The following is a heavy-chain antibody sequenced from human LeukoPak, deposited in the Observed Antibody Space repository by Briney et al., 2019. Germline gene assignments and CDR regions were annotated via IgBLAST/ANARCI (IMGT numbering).Heavy chain of an antibody. CDR1: GFTFSDYY. D-gene: IGHD1-26*01. V-gene: IGHV3-11*06. J-gene: IGHJ5*02. Sequence: GGSLRLSCAASGFTFSDYYMSWIRQAPGKWLEWVSSISSSSSYIYYADSVKGRFTISRDNAKNSLYLQMNGLRAEDTAVYYCARVEWELLGRGFDPWGQGTLVTVSS. CDR3: ARVEWELLGRGFDP. CDR2: ISSSSSYI.